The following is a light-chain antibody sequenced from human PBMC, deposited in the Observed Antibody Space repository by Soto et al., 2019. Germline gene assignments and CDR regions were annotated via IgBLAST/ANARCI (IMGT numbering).Light chain of an antibody. CDR1: ESIRNN. Sequence: DIQMTQSPSSLSASVGDRVTITCRASESIRNNLNWYQQKPGKAPKLLIYAASTLQSGVPSRFSGGGSGTEFTLTIGSLQPEDFTTYYCQQTYSTPPGAFGHGTKVDIK. CDR3: QQTYSTPPGA. CDR2: AAS. V-gene: IGKV1-39*01. J-gene: IGKJ1*01.